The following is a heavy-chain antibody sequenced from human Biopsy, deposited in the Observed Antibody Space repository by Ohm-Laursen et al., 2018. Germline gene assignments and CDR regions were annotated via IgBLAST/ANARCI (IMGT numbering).Heavy chain of an antibody. J-gene: IGHJ3*01. V-gene: IGHV1-24*01. D-gene: IGHD3-22*01. Sequence: ASVKVSCKVSGYTLVELSMHWVRQAPGKGLEWMGMSDPEDGQTIYAQNFQGRLTMTDDTSTDTAYMELSSLRSDDTAVYFCATYMGGREIPNYYAFDLWGQGTKVTVSS. CDR1: GYTLVELS. CDR2: SDPEDGQT. CDR3: ATYMGGREIPNYYAFDL.